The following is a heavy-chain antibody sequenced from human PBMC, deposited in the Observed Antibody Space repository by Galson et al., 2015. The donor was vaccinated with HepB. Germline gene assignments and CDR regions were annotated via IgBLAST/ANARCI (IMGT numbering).Heavy chain of an antibody. Sequence: SLRLSCAASGFTFSSYAMTWVRQAPGKGLEWVSAISGIGGNTYYADSVKGRFTISRDNSKNTLYLQMNSLRAEDTAVYYCAKDGEDDYGDYVDYWGQGTLVTVSS. D-gene: IGHD4-17*01. CDR1: GFTFSSYA. V-gene: IGHV3-23*01. CDR2: ISGIGGNT. CDR3: AKDGEDDYGDYVDY. J-gene: IGHJ4*02.